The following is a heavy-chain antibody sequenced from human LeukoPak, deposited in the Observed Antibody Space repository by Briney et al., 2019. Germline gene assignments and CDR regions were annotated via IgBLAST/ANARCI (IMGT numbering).Heavy chain of an antibody. Sequence: GESLKISFKGSGYSFTNYWIGWVRQMPGKSLEWMGIIYPGDSDARYSPSFQGQVTLSADKSISTAYLQWSSLKASDTAMYYCARSGGYSYGYELDYWGQGTLVTVSS. J-gene: IGHJ4*02. CDR1: GYSFTNYW. CDR3: ARSGGYSYGYELDY. CDR2: IYPGDSDA. V-gene: IGHV5-51*01. D-gene: IGHD5-18*01.